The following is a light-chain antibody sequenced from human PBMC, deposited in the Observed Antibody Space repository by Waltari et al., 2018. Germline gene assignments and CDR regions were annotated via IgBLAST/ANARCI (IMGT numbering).Light chain of an antibody. CDR1: SRDVGAYDY. J-gene: IGLJ3*02. V-gene: IGLV2-14*03. CDR3: SSHTSSRTRV. CDR2: DVT. Sequence: QSALTQPASVSGSPGQSITISCPGTSRDVGAYDYVSWYHQHPGKVPNLMIYDVTYRPSGISNRFSGSKSGITAFLTISGLQAEDEADYYCSSHTSSRTRVFGGGTELTVL.